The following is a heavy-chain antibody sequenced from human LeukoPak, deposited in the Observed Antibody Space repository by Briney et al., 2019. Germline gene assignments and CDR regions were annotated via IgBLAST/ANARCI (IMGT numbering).Heavy chain of an antibody. CDR2: IYSGGST. J-gene: IGHJ4*02. D-gene: IGHD5-24*01. Sequence: GGSLRLSCAASGFTVSSNYMSWVRQAPGKGLEWVSVIYSGGSTYYADSVKGRFTISRDNSKNTLYLQMNSLRAEDTAVYYCAKDRRWLQLLDYWVQGTLVTVSS. V-gene: IGHV3-53*05. CDR1: GFTVSSNY. CDR3: AKDRRWLQLLDY.